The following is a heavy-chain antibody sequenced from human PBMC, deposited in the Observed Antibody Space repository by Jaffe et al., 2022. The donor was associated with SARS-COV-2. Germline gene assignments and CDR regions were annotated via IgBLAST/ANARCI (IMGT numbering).Heavy chain of an antibody. CDR3: AKWDIVVVTGPSGMDV. J-gene: IGHJ6*02. CDR2: IAGGGVST. V-gene: IGHV3-23*01. Sequence: EVQLLESGGDLVQPGGSLRLSCVASGFTFSNYAMAWVRQAPGKGLEWVSAIAGGGVSTYYADSVKGRFTISRDNSKNTLYLQMNSLRAEDTAVYHCAKWDIVVVTGPSGMDVWGQGTTVTVSS. D-gene: IGHD2-2*01. CDR1: GFTFSNYA.